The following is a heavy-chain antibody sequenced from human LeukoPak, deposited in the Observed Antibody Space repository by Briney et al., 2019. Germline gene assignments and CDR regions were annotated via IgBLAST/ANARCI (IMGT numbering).Heavy chain of an antibody. CDR1: GFTFNNYA. V-gene: IGHV3-23*01. CDR3: AKLATRLAARPNFDY. CDR2: ISGSGSST. Sequence: GGSLRLSCAASGFTFNNYAMTWVRQAPGKGLEWVSAISGSGSSTYYADSVKGRFTISRDNSKNTLYLQMDSLRADDTAVYYCAKLATRLAARPNFDYWGLGTLVAVSS. D-gene: IGHD6-6*01. J-gene: IGHJ4*02.